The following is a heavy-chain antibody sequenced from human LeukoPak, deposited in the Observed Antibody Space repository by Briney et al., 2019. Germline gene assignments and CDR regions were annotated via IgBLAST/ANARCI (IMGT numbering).Heavy chain of an antibody. V-gene: IGHV4-34*01. CDR3: ARHQSLYYYYYYMDV. CDR2: INHSGST. CDR1: GGSFSGYY. J-gene: IGHJ6*03. Sequence: PSETLSLTCAVYGGSFSGYYWSWIRQPPGKGLEWIGEINHSGSTNYNPSLKSRVTISVDTSKNQFSLKLSSVTAADTAVYYCARHQSLYYYYYYMDVWGKGTTVTISS.